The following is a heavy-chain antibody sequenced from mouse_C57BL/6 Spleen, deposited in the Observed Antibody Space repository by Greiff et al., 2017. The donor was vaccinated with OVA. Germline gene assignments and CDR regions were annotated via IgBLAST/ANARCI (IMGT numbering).Heavy chain of an antibody. V-gene: IGHV1-55*01. D-gene: IGHD1-1*01. J-gene: IGHJ1*03. CDR3: AREGFYYGSSHWYFDV. Sequence: QVQLQQPGAELVKPGASVKMSCKASGYTFTSYWITWVKQRPGQGLEWIRDIYPGSGSTNYNEKFKSKATLTVDTSSSTAYMQLSSLTSEDSAVYYCAREGFYYGSSHWYFDVWGTGTTVTVSS. CDR2: IYPGSGST. CDR1: GYTFTSYW.